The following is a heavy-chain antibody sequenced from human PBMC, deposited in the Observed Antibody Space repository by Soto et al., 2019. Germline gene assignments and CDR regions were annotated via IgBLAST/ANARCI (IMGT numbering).Heavy chain of an antibody. CDR1: GFSFTTYW. D-gene: IGHD5-12*01. CDR2: FYPGDSHI. J-gene: IGHJ4*02. CDR3: ARHGYSGYDWPFDY. Sequence: GESLKISCVISGFSFTTYWVAWVRQMPGKGLEWMGIFYPGDSHITYSPSFQGQVTISTDKSISTAYLQWSSLKASDTAMYYCARHGYSGYDWPFDYWGQGTLVTVSS. V-gene: IGHV5-51*01.